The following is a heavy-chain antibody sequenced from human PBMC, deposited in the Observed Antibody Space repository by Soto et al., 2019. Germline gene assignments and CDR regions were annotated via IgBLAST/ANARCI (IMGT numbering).Heavy chain of an antibody. CDR2: ISAYNGNT. CDR1: GYTFTSYG. D-gene: IGHD3-22*01. V-gene: IGHV1-18*01. CDR3: ARDQAPGGYYESSGYAPFDY. J-gene: IGHJ4*01. Sequence: ASVKVSCKASGYTFTSYGISWVRQAPGQGLEWMGWISAYNGNTNYAQKLQGRVTMTTDTSTSTAYMELRSLRSDYTAVYYCARDQAPGGYYESSGYAPFDYWG.